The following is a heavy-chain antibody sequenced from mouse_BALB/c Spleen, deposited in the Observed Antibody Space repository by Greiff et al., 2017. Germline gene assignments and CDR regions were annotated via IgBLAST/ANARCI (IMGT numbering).Heavy chain of an antibody. CDR1: GFSLTSYG. D-gene: IGHD1-2*01. J-gene: IGHJ4*01. CDR2: IWRGGST. V-gene: IGHV2-5-1*01. Sequence: VQLVESGPSLVQPSQSLSITCTVSGFSLTSYGVHWVRQSPGKGLEWLGVIWRGGSTDYNAAFMSRLSITKDNSKSQVFFKMNSLQADDTAIYYCAKGEFITTATGSMDYWGQGTSVTVSS. CDR3: AKGEFITTATGSMDY.